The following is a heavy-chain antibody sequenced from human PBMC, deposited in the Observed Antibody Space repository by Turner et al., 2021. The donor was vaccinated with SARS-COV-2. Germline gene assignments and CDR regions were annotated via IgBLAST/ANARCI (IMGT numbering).Heavy chain of an antibody. V-gene: IGHV3-33*01. CDR1: GFTFSSYG. CDR2: ILYDVSNK. CDR3: ARDHYYDSSGYTLDAFDI. J-gene: IGHJ3*02. D-gene: IGHD3-22*01. Sequence: QVQLVESGGGVVQPGRSLRLSCAASGFTFSSYGMHWVRPAPGKGLEWVAVILYDVSNKYYADSVKGRFTISRDNSKNTLYLQMNSLRAEDTAVYYCARDHYYDSSGYTLDAFDIWGQGTMVTISS.